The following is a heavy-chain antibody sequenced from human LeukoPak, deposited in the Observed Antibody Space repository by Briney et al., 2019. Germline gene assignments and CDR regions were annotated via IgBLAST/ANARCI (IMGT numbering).Heavy chain of an antibody. D-gene: IGHD1-26*01. V-gene: IGHV3-23*01. CDR3: ARGELDFDY. CDR2: ISGSGGTT. CDR1: GFTFSSYV. Sequence: PGGSLRLSCAASGFTFSSYVMSWVRQAPGKGLEWVSAISGSGGTTYYADSVRGRFTISRDNSKNTLYLQMNSLRAEDTAVYYCARGELDFDYWGQGTLVTVSS. J-gene: IGHJ4*02.